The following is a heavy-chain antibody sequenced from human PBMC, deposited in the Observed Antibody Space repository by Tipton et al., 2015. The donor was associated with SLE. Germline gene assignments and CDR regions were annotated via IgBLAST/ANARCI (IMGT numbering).Heavy chain of an antibody. V-gene: IGHV4-39*07. CDR1: GGSISSSSYY. CDR2: IYYSGST. Sequence: TLSLTCAVSGGSISSSSYYWGWIRQPLGKGLEWIGTIYYSGSTYYNPSLKSRVTLSLDTSKNQFSLKLTSVTAADSAVYFCAGPYSSSWFYWGQGSLVTVSS. D-gene: IGHD6-6*01. J-gene: IGHJ4*02. CDR3: AGPYSSSWFY.